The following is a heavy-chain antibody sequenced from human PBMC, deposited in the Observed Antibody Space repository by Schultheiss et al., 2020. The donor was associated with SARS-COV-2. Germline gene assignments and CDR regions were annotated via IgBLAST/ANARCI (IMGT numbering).Heavy chain of an antibody. D-gene: IGHD3-10*01. CDR1: GFPFSAYL. Sequence: GGSLRLSCRVSGFPFSAYLLHWVRQVPGEGPVWVSFIDTDGSRQNYADSVKGRRTIARDNAKNTRYLQMNSLRAEDTAVYYCARTPFDHGYAFDIWGQGTMVTVAS. V-gene: IGHV3-74*01. J-gene: IGHJ3*02. CDR2: IDTDGSRQ. CDR3: ARTPFDHGYAFDI.